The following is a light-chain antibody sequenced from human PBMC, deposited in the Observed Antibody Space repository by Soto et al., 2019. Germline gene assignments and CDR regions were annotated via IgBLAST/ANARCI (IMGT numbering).Light chain of an antibody. CDR1: SSDVGGYNY. CDR2: DVN. J-gene: IGLJ2*01. CDR3: SSYTTSGNLV. V-gene: IGLV2-14*03. Sequence: QSALTQPASVSGSPGQSITISCTGTSSDVGGYNYVSWYQQHPGKAPKLIIYDVNNRPSGVSSRFSGSKSGNTASLTISGLQAEDEADYHCSSYTTSGNLVFGGGTKLPVL.